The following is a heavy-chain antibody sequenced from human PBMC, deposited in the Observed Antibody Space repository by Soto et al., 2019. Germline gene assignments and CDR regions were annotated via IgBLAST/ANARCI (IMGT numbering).Heavy chain of an antibody. J-gene: IGHJ6*02. CDR3: AKIPILGSSIVWWDYYYGMDV. D-gene: IGHD6-19*01. Sequence: QVQLVQSGAEVKKPGASVKVSCKASGYTFTSYDITWVRQATGQGLEWMGWMNPNSGNTGYAQKFQGRVTMTRNTSINTAYMELSSLRSEDTAVYYCAKIPILGSSIVWWDYYYGMDVWGQGTTVTVSS. V-gene: IGHV1-8*01. CDR2: MNPNSGNT. CDR1: GYTFTSYD.